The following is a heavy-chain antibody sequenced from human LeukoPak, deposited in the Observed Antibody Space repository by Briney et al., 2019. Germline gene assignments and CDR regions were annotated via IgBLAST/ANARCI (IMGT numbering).Heavy chain of an antibody. CDR2: IYSGGST. CDR1: GFTVSSNY. Sequence: GGSLRLSCAASGFTVSSNYMSWVRQAPGKGLEWVSAIYSGGSTYYADSVKGRFTISRDNSKNTLYLQMNSLRAEDTAVYYCARSHCSGGSCREYFQHWGQGTLVTVSS. CDR3: ARSHCSGGSCREYFQH. J-gene: IGHJ1*01. D-gene: IGHD2-15*01. V-gene: IGHV3-53*01.